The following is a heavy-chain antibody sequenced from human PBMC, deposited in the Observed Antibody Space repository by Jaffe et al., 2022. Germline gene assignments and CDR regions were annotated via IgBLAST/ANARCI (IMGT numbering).Heavy chain of an antibody. CDR3: ARVGAAAENIYMDV. J-gene: IGHJ6*03. CDR2: ISNSGNII. D-gene: IGHD6-13*01. V-gene: IGHV3-11*01. Sequence: QVQLVESGGGLVKPGGSLRLSCAASGFTFSDYYMTWIRQAPGKGLEWVAHISNSGNIIYYVDSVKGRFTISRDNAKNSLYLQMNSLRAVDTAVYYCARVGAAAENIYMDVWGKGTTVTVSS. CDR1: GFTFSDYY.